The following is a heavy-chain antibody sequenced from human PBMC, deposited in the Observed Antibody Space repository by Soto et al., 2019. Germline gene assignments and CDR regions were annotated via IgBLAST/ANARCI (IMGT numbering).Heavy chain of an antibody. Sequence: GGSLRLSCASSGFTFSSYAMSWVRQAPGKGLEWVSAISGSGGSTYYADSVKGRFTISRDNSKNTLYLQMNSLRAEDTAVYYCAKDIVVVVAATRLDYWGQGTLVTVSS. CDR3: AKDIVVVVAATRLDY. CDR1: GFTFSSYA. J-gene: IGHJ4*02. D-gene: IGHD2-15*01. V-gene: IGHV3-23*01. CDR2: ISGSGGST.